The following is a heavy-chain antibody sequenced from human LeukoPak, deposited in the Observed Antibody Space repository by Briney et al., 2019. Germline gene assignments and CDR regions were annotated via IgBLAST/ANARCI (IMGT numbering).Heavy chain of an antibody. Sequence: GGSLRLSCAASGFTFSSYAMSWVRQAPGKGLEWVSAISGSGDSTYYGDSVKGRFTISRDNSKNTLYLQMNSLRAEDTAVYYCAKDSRGDYGMDVWGQGTTVTVSS. CDR1: GFTFSSYA. D-gene: IGHD3-16*01. CDR2: ISGSGDST. CDR3: AKDSRGDYGMDV. J-gene: IGHJ6*02. V-gene: IGHV3-23*01.